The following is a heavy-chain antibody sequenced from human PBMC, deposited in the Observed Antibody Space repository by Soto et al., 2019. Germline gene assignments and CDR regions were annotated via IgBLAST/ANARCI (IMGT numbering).Heavy chain of an antibody. V-gene: IGHV4-59*01. J-gene: IGHJ5*02. CDR1: GGSISSYY. CDR2: IYYSGST. Sequence: QVQLQESGPGLVKPSETLSLTCTVSGGSISSYYWSWIRQPPGKGLEWIGYIYYSGSTNYNPSLKSRVTISVVTSKNQFSLKLSSVTAADTAVYYCARDRATYYDFWSGPKHNWFDPWGQGTLVTVSS. CDR3: ARDRATYYDFWSGPKHNWFDP. D-gene: IGHD3-3*01.